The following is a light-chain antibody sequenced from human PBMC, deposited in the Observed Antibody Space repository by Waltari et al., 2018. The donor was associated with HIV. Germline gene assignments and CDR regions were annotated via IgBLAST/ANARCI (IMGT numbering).Light chain of an antibody. CDR3: QSYDSGLSASV. Sequence: QSVLPQPPSVSGAPGPRVTISCSGSRSNIGAPYDVHWYQQLPGVAPKLLIYASTKRPSGVPDRFSGSRSGTSASLAITGLQPEDEAGYYCQSYDSGLSASVFGGGTQLTVL. J-gene: IGLJ2*01. V-gene: IGLV1-40*01. CDR1: RSNIGAPYD. CDR2: AST.